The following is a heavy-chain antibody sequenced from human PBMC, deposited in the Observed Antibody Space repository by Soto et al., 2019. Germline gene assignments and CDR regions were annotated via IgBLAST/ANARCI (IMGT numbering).Heavy chain of an antibody. CDR1: GYTFTGYF. Sequence: ASVKVSCTASGYTFTGYFMHWVRQAPGQGLEWMGWINPNSGATKYAQKFQGRVTLSRDTSIRTAYMELSGLRSDDTAVYYCARGGGTILAPLPWGQGTLVTVSS. J-gene: IGHJ5*02. D-gene: IGHD3-3*01. CDR2: INPNSGAT. V-gene: IGHV1-2*02. CDR3: ARGGGTILAPLP.